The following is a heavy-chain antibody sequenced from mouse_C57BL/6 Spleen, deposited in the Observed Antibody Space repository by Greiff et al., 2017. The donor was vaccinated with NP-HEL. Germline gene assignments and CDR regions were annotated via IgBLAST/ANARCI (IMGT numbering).Heavy chain of an antibody. CDR3: ANVLYSFGTIYPGY. CDR2: ISYDGSN. V-gene: IGHV3-6*01. CDR1: GYSITSGYY. Sequence: EVQLQQSGPGLVKPSQSLSLTCSVTGYSITSGYYWNWIRQFPGNKLEWMGYISYDGSNNYNPSLKNRSSITTDTSKNQFFLKLNTVTTEDTATFYCANVLYSFGTIYPGYWGPGTTLTVSS. D-gene: IGHD1-1*01. J-gene: IGHJ2*01.